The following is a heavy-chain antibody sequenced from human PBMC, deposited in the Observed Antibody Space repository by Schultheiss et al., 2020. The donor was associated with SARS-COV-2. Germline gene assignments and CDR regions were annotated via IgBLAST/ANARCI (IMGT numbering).Heavy chain of an antibody. J-gene: IGHJ4*02. V-gene: IGHV4-59*01. D-gene: IGHD2-2*01. CDR1: GGSISSYY. CDR3: ATHPLPFYFDY. CDR2: IYYSGST. Sequence: SETLSLTCTVSGGSISSYYWSWIRQPPGKGLEWIGYIYYSGSTYYNSSLKSRVTKSVDTSKNQFSLKVSSVTAADTAVSFCATHPLPFYFDYWGQETLVTVSS.